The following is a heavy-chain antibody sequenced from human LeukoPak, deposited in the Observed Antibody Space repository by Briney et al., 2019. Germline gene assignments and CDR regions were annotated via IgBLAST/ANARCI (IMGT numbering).Heavy chain of an antibody. CDR2: IGGGGDT. D-gene: IGHD6-13*01. Sequence: GGSLRLSCAASGFTFSNYDFHWVRQVTGKGLEWVSAIGGGGDTYYSASVEGRFTISRENGKNSLFLQMNSLRDGDTAVYYCAREISGAAGGHYYYGTDVWGQGTTVTVSS. V-gene: IGHV3-13*01. CDR3: AREISGAAGGHYYYGTDV. J-gene: IGHJ6*02. CDR1: GFTFSNYD.